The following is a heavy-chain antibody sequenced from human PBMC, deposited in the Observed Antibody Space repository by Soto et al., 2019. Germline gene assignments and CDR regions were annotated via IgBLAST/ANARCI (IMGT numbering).Heavy chain of an antibody. D-gene: IGHD2-15*01. CDR2: IIAIFGTV. J-gene: IGHJ6*02. V-gene: IGHV1-69*13. Sequence: GASVKVSCKASGSTFSSYAISWVRQAPGQGLEWMGWIIAIFGTVNYAQKFQGRVTMTADESTGTAYMELSSLRSEDTAVYSCARGRSHRRRLGFSYYSGMTVWGQGTKVTVSS. CDR1: GSTFSSYA. CDR3: ARGRSHRRRLGFSYYSGMTV.